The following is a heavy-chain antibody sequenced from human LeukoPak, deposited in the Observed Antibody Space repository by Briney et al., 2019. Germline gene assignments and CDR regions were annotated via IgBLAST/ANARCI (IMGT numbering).Heavy chain of an antibody. CDR3: ARVGGIAVAGTDAFDI. V-gene: IGHV1-18*01. CDR2: ISAYNGNT. Sequence: ASVKVSCKASGYSFTSYGISWVRQAPGQGLEWMEWISAYNGNTNYAQKLQGRVTMTTDTSTSTAYLELRSLRSDDTAVYCCARVGGIAVAGTDAFDIWGQGTMVTVSS. J-gene: IGHJ3*02. D-gene: IGHD6-19*01. CDR1: GYSFTSYG.